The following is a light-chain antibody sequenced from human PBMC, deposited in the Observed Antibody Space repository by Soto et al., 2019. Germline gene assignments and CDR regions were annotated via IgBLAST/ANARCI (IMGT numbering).Light chain of an antibody. V-gene: IGKV1-5*03. CDR2: QAS. J-gene: IGKJ1*01. Sequence: DIQMTQSPSTLSASVGDRLTITCRASQSVGTSLAWYQQKAGIAPKLLIYQASSLKNGVPSRFSGSGSGTEFTLTISSLQPDDFDASASHQYYTYSPFGQRTKV. CDR3: HQYYTYSP. CDR1: QSVGTS.